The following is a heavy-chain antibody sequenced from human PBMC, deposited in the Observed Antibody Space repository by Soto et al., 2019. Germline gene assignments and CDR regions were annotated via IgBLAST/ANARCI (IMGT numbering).Heavy chain of an antibody. V-gene: IGHV4-34*01. CDR2: INHSGST. J-gene: IGHJ2*01. CDR3: ARGARRGYGDYGWYFDL. CDR1: GGSFSGYY. Sequence: QVQLQQWGAGLLKPSETLSLTCAVYGGSFSGYYWSWIRQPPGKGLEWIGEINHSGSTNYNPSLKSRVTISVDTSKNQFSLKLSSVTAADTAVYYCARGARRGYGDYGWYFDLWGRGTLVTVSS. D-gene: IGHD4-17*01.